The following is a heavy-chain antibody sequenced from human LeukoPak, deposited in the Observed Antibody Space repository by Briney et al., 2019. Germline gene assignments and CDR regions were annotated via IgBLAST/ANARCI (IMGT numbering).Heavy chain of an antibody. V-gene: IGHV4-39*01. CDR2: LYSGGSP. Sequence: SETLSLTCTVSGGSISSTSYSWGWIRQPPGKGLEWIGSLYSGGSPYYNPSLKSRVTISVDTSKNQFSLRLSSVTAADTAVYSCTRHRLVAGPYSFDYWAREPWSPSPQ. CDR3: TRHRLVAGPYSFDY. D-gene: IGHD6-19*01. J-gene: IGHJ4*02. CDR1: GGSISSTSYS.